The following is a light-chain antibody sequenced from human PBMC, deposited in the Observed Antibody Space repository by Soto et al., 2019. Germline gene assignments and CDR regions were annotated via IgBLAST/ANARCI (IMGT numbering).Light chain of an antibody. CDR1: QSVSSTY. Sequence: EIVLTQSPGTLSLSPGERATLSCRASQSVSSTYLAWYQQKPGQPPRLLIYGSSSRATGIPARFSGSGSGTDFTLTISRLEPEDFAVYYCQHFGSLPSTFGQGTKLEIK. J-gene: IGKJ2*01. CDR3: QHFGSLPST. CDR2: GSS. V-gene: IGKV3-20*01.